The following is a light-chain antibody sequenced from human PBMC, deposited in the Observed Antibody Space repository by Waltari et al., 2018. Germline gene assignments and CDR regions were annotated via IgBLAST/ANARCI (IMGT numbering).Light chain of an antibody. V-gene: IGKV3-20*01. J-gene: IGKJ1*01. CDR3: QTYGSLPAT. Sequence: FTWYQHRPSQAPRLLIYVASIRATVIPDRFSGSGSVTDFSLTISRLEPEDFAVYYCQTYGSLPATFGQGTKVEIK. CDR2: VAS.